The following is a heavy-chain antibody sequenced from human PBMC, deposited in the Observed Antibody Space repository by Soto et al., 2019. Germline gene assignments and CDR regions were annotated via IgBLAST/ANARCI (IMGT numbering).Heavy chain of an antibody. D-gene: IGHD5-18*01. Sequence: GGSLRLSCAASGFTFSSYAMHWVRQAPGKGLEWVAVISYDGSNKYYADSVKGRFTISRDNSKNTLYLQMNSLRAEDTAVYYCARSPGGAMVPHLDYWGQGTLVTVSS. CDR1: GFTFSSYA. CDR2: ISYDGSNK. CDR3: ARSPGGAMVPHLDY. V-gene: IGHV3-30-3*01. J-gene: IGHJ4*02.